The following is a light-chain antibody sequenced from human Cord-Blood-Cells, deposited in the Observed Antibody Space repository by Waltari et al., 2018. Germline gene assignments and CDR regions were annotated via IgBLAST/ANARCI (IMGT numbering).Light chain of an antibody. J-gene: IGLJ3*02. CDR1: SSTIGAGYD. CDR2: GNS. Sequence: QSVLTQPPSVSGAPGQRVTISCTGSSSTIGAGYDVHSSQQLPGTAPKLLIYGNSNRPSGVPDRFSGSKSGTSASLAITGLQAEDEADYYCQSYDSSLSGSWVFGGGTKLTVL. V-gene: IGLV1-40*01. CDR3: QSYDSSLSGSWV.